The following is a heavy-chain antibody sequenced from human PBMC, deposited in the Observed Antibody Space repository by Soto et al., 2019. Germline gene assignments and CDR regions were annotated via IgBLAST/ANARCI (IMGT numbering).Heavy chain of an antibody. CDR1: GGPVSSGSYY. D-gene: IGHD3-10*01. CDR3: ARGPYYYGAGSYYRGRWFDP. CDR2: IYYSGST. V-gene: IGHV4-61*01. J-gene: IGHJ5*02. Sequence: QEQLQESGPGLVKPSETLSLTCTVSGGPVSSGSYYWSWVRQPPGKGLEWIGYIYYSGSTNYNPSLKSRVTILVDTSKNQFSLQLSSVTAADTAVYYCARGPYYYGAGSYYRGRWFDPWGQGTLVTVSS.